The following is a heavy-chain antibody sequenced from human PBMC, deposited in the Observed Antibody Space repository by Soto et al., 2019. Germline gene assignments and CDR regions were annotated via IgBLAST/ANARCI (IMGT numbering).Heavy chain of an antibody. J-gene: IGHJ6*02. CDR2: IYYSGST. D-gene: IGHD3-10*01. CDR3: ARSPNYYYYGFDV. Sequence: SETLSLTCTVSGGSVSSGDYFWSWLRQSPGKRLEWIAYIYYSGSTNYNPSLKSRATISVDTSKSQVSLTLTSMTAADAALYYCARSPNYYYYGFDVWGQGTAVTVS. CDR1: GGSVSSGDYF. V-gene: IGHV4-61*08.